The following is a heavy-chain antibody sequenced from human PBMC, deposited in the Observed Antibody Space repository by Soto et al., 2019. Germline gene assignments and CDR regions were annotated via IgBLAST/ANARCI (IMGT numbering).Heavy chain of an antibody. CDR1: GFTLSSYS. J-gene: IGHJ4*02. V-gene: IGHV3-30-3*01. CDR3: ARGRSVSNHDDFAY. CDR2: MSYDGSSK. Sequence: QVQLVESGGGVVQPGRSLRLSCAASGFTLSSYSMHWVRQAPGKGLDWVAAMSYDGSSKYFADSVKGRFTISRDNSKNTLFLQMNSLGAEDSAVYYCARGRSVSNHDDFAYWGQGPLVTVSS. D-gene: IGHD3-3*01.